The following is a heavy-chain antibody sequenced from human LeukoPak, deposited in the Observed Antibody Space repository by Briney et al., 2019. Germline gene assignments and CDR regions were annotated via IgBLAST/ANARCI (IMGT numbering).Heavy chain of an antibody. Sequence: SVKVSCKAPGGTFSSYAISWVRQAPGQGLEWMGGIIPIFGTANYAQKFQGRVTITADESTSTAYMELSSLRSEDTAVYYCARNRITIFGVVIIPNNWFDPWGQGTLVTVSS. J-gene: IGHJ5*02. CDR3: ARNRITIFGVVIIPNNWFDP. D-gene: IGHD3-3*01. CDR2: IIPIFGTA. V-gene: IGHV1-69*01. CDR1: GGTFSSYA.